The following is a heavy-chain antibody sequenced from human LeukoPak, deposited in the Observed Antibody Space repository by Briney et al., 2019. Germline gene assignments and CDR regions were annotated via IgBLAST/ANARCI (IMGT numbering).Heavy chain of an antibody. CDR2: INHSGST. J-gene: IGHJ6*04. V-gene: IGHV4-34*01. CDR3: ARAGSWYVRYGMDV. CDR1: GGSFSGYY. Sequence: SETLSLTCAVYGGSFSGYYWSWIRQPPGKGLEWIGEINHSGSTNYNPSLKSRVTISVDTSKNQFSLKLSSVTAADTAAYYCARAGSWYVRYGMDVWGKGTTVTVSS. D-gene: IGHD6-13*01.